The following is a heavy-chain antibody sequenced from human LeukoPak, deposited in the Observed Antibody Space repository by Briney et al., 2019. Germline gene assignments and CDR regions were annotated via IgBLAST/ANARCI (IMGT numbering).Heavy chain of an antibody. V-gene: IGHV4-39*01. D-gene: IGHD6-13*01. CDR1: GGSIGSSSYY. J-gene: IGHJ5*02. CDR2: IYYGGST. CDR3: ARTPVGAAAGIGWFDP. Sequence: PSETLSLTCTVSGGSIGSSSYYWGWIRQPPGTGLEWIGSIYYGGSTYYNPSLKSRVTISVDTSKNQFSLKLSSVTAADTAVYYCARTPVGAAAGIGWFDPWGQGTLVTVSS.